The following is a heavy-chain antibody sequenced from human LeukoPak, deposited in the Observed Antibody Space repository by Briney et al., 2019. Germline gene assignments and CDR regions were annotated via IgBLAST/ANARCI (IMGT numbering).Heavy chain of an antibody. D-gene: IGHD4-17*01. Sequence: PSETLSLTCTVSGGSISNFYWNWIRQPAGKGLEWIGRINPSGSTNYNPSLKSRLTMSADMSKSQFSLELSSVTAADTAIYYCAREYGDFDYWGQGTLVTVSS. CDR2: INPSGST. CDR1: GGSISNFY. J-gene: IGHJ4*02. V-gene: IGHV4-4*07. CDR3: AREYGDFDY.